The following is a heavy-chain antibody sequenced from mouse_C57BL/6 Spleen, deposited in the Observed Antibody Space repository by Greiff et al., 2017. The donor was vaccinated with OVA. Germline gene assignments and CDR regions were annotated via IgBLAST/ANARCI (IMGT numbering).Heavy chain of an antibody. J-gene: IGHJ2*01. V-gene: IGHV1-59*01. CDR3: ASTYGSSGGY. Sequence: QVQLQQPGAELVRPGTSVKLSCKASGYTFTSYWMHWVKQRPGQGLEWIGVIDPSDSYTNYNQKFKGKATLTVDTSSSTAYMQLSSLTSEDSAVYYCASTYGSSGGYWGKGTTLTVSS. CDR1: GYTFTSYW. D-gene: IGHD1-1*01. CDR2: IDPSDSYT.